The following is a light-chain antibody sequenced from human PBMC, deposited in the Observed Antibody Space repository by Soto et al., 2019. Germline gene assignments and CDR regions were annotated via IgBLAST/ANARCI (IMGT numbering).Light chain of an antibody. CDR2: AAS. V-gene: IGKV1-39*01. J-gene: IGKJ5*01. CDR3: QLSDSSLT. CDR1: HNSNTY. Sequence: DIQMTQSPSSLSASVGDRVAITCRARHNSNTYLTWYQQRPGKAPRLLIYAASSVQGGVPSRFSGSGSGTDFTLTISSLQPEDFATYYCQLSDSSLTFGQGTRLEIK.